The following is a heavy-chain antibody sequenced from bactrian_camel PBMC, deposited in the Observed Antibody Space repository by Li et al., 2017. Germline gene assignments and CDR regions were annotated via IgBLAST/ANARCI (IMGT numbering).Heavy chain of an antibody. D-gene: IGHD2*01. Sequence: HVQLVESGGGVVQPGGSLRLSCAASGFTFPSYDMSWFRQIPGKEREAVSCISWTHGFSFYADSVKGRFAISQDNSKRTLWLQMNDLKPEDTAMYYCAADRCYPGWSRTGDEFPYWGRGTQVTVS. CDR1: GFTFPSYD. J-gene: IGHJ4*01. CDR3: AADRCYPGWSRTGDEFPY. CDR2: ISWTHGFS. V-gene: IGHV3S60*01.